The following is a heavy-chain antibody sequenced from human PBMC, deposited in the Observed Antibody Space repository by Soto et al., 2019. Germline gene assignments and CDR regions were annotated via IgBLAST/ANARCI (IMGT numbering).Heavy chain of an antibody. Sequence: QVQLVQSGAEVKKPGSSVKVSCKASGGTFSSYAISWVRQAPGQGLEWMGGIIPIFGTANYAQKFQGRVTITADESTSTAYMELSSLRSEDTAVYYWASLRTNYYDSSGYYYRPPFDYWGQGTLVTVSS. D-gene: IGHD3-22*01. CDR1: GGTFSSYA. CDR3: ASLRTNYYDSSGYYYRPPFDY. CDR2: IIPIFGTA. J-gene: IGHJ4*02. V-gene: IGHV1-69*01.